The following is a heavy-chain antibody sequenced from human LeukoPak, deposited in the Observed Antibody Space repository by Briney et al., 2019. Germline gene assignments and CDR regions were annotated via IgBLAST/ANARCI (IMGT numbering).Heavy chain of an antibody. J-gene: IGHJ4*02. CDR2: ITSTGSTI. CDR1: GFTFSSYE. V-gene: IGHV3-48*03. D-gene: IGHD6-13*01. Sequence: GGSLRLSCAASGFTFSSYEMNWVRQAPGKGLEWVSYITSTGSTIYYADSVKGRFTISRDNAKNSLYLQMNSLRAEDTALYYCAKDMSPFWEQQLVPLVSYFDYWGQGTLVTVSS. CDR3: AKDMSPFWEQQLVPLVSYFDY.